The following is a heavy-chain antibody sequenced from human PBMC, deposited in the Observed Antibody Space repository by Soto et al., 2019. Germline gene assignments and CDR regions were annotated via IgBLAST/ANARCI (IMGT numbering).Heavy chain of an antibody. CDR3: ARQGGDYVGDY. Sequence: QVQLQESGPGLVKPSETLSLPCTVSGGSISRYYWSWIRQPPGKGLEWIGYIDSSGSTNYTPSLKNRVTISVDTSKSQFSRKLSSLTAADTAVYYCARQGGDYVGDYWGQGTLVTFSS. V-gene: IGHV4-59*08. CDR1: GGSISRYY. J-gene: IGHJ4*02. D-gene: IGHD4-17*01. CDR2: IDSSGST.